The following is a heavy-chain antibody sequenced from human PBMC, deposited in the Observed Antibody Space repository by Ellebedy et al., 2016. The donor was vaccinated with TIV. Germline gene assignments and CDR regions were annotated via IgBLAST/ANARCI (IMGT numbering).Heavy chain of an antibody. CDR3: ARYGNLGY. V-gene: IGHV3-7*03. CDR1: GFTFSSHG. J-gene: IGHJ4*02. CDR2: IKEDGSLK. Sequence: GESLKISCAASGFTFSSHGMSWVRQAPGTGLELVAEIKEDGSLKYYVDAVKGRFAISRDNAKNSLYLQMNSFRAEDTAVYYCARYGNLGYWGQGTLVTVSS. D-gene: IGHD1-1*01.